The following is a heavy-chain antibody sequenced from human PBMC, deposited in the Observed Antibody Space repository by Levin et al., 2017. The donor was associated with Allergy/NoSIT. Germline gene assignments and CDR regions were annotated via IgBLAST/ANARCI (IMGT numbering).Heavy chain of an antibody. V-gene: IGHV1-24*01. J-gene: IGHJ5*02. CDR2: FDPEDGET. CDR3: ATDLGPCGGDCYS. Sequence: GESLKISCKVSGYTLTELSMHWVRQAPGKGLEWMGGFDPEDGETIYAQKFQGRVTMTEDTSTDTAYMELSSLRSEDTAVYYCATDLGPCGGDCYSWGQGTLVTVSS. CDR1: GYTLTELS. D-gene: IGHD2-21*02.